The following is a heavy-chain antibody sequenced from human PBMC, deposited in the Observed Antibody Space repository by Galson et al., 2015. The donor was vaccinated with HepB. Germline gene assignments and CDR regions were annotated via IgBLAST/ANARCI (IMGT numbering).Heavy chain of an antibody. D-gene: IGHD2-15*01. V-gene: IGHV1-24*01. CDR1: GYTLTELS. Sequence: SVKVSCKVSGYTLTELSIHWVRQAPGKGLEWMGGFDPEDGETIYAQKFQGRVTMTEDTSTDTAYMELSSLRSEDTAVYYCATGESCSGGSCRNWFDPWGQGTLVTVSS. CDR3: ATGESCSGGSCRNWFDP. J-gene: IGHJ5*02. CDR2: FDPEDGET.